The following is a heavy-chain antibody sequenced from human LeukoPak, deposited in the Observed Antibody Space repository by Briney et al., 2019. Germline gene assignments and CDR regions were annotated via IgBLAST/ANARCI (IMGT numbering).Heavy chain of an antibody. CDR3: ARPLDDSSGYYSLFFDY. CDR1: GGSFSGYY. Sequence: SETLSLTCAVYGGSFSGYYWSWVRQPPGKGLEWIGEINHSGSTNYNPSLKSRVTISVDTSKNQFSLKLRSVTAADTAVYYCARPLDDSSGYYSLFFDYWGQGTQVTVSS. D-gene: IGHD3-22*01. J-gene: IGHJ4*02. V-gene: IGHV4-34*01. CDR2: INHSGST.